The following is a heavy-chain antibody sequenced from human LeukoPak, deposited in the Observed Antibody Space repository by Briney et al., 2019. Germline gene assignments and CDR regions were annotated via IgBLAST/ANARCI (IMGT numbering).Heavy chain of an antibody. CDR1: GYTFTGFY. V-gene: IGHV1-2*02. J-gene: IGHJ4*02. Sequence: GASVKVSCKASGYTFTGFYIHWGRQAPGQGLEWMGWIKPNSAGTDYAQKFQGSVTMTRDTSPSTAYRELSRLRSDDPAVYYCARERFGELFLHSWPGEDYWGQGTLVTVSS. CDR3: ARERFGELFLHSWPGEDY. D-gene: IGHD3-10*01. CDR2: IKPNSAGT.